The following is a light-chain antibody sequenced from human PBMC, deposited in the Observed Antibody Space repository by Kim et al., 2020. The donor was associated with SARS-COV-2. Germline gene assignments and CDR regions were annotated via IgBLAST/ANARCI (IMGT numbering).Light chain of an antibody. J-gene: IGKJ4*01. Sequence: LSPGESATLSCRASQSVSSYLAWYQQKPGQAPRLLIYEASNRATGIPARFSGSGSGTDFSLTISSLETEDFAVYYCQQRSDWPLTFGGGTKVDIK. CDR1: QSVSSY. V-gene: IGKV3-11*01. CDR3: QQRSDWPLT. CDR2: EAS.